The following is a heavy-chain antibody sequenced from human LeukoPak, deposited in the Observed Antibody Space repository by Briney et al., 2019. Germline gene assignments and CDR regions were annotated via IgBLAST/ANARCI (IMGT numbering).Heavy chain of an antibody. V-gene: IGHV1-2*06. Sequence: ASVQVSCKASGYTFTAHYIHWVRQAPGQGLEWMGQIHSNSGGEKYAQKFQGRVTVLRDTSINTIYMELTSLTSDGTAVYYCAREPYSSSSDRHGRTFDYWGQGTLVTVSS. D-gene: IGHD6-6*01. CDR1: GYTFTAHY. J-gene: IGHJ4*02. CDR2: IHSNSGGE. CDR3: AREPYSSSSDRHGRTFDY.